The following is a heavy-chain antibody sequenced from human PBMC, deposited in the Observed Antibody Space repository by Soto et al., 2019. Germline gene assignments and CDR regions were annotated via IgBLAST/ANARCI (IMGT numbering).Heavy chain of an antibody. CDR1: GFIFRNYL. CDR2: INSDGSSA. V-gene: IGHV3-74*01. J-gene: IGHJ4*02. CDR3: ARDGYNGFDY. Sequence: GGSLRLSCAASGFIFRNYLMHWVRQAPGKGLVWISRINSDGSSASYADSVKGRFTISRDNAKNTLYLQMHSLRDEDTAVYYCARDGYNGFDYWGQGTLVTVSS. D-gene: IGHD5-12*01.